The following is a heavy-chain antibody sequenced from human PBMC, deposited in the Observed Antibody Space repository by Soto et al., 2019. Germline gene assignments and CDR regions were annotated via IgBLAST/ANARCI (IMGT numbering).Heavy chain of an antibody. D-gene: IGHD5-18*01. Sequence: QVQLQQWGAGLLKPSETLSLTCTVYGGSFSDYCWSWVRQPPGKGLQWIGEIDHRGTTFFNPSLKRRXTXSXXTSKNQFSLHLRSVTAADTAMYSCARGRDAAMVAKGNWFAPWGQGTLVTVSS. J-gene: IGHJ5*02. V-gene: IGHV4-34*01. CDR1: GGSFSDYC. CDR2: IDHRGTT. CDR3: ARGRDAAMVAKGNWFAP.